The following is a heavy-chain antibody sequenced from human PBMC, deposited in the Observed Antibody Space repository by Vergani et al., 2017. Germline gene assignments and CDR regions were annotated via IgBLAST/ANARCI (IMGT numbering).Heavy chain of an antibody. Sequence: QVQLQESGPGLVKPSETLSLTCTVSGCSISSGYYWGWIRQPPGKGLVGIGSIYHSGSTYYHPALKSRVTIAVDTSKNQFSLKLSSVTAADTAVDYCEREGGSMNEISGYYYDSLDYWGQGTLVTVSS. V-gene: IGHV4-38-2*02. D-gene: IGHD3-22*01. CDR2: IYHSGST. CDR1: GCSISSGYY. J-gene: IGHJ4*02. CDR3: EREGGSMNEISGYYYDSLDY.